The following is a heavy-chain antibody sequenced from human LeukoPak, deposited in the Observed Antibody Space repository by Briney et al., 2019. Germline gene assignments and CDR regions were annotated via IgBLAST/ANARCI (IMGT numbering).Heavy chain of an antibody. J-gene: IGHJ4*02. D-gene: IGHD3-16*02. CDR3: ARLKRFRGGIMITFGGVIVPNYFDY. CDR1: GGSISSSSYY. Sequence: SETLSLTCTVSGGSISSSSYYWGWIRQPPGKGLEWIGSIYSGSTYYNPSLKSRVTISVDTSKNQFSLKLSSVTAADTAVYYCARLKRFRGGIMITFGGVIVPNYFDYWGQGTLVTVSS. V-gene: IGHV4-39*07. CDR2: IYSGST.